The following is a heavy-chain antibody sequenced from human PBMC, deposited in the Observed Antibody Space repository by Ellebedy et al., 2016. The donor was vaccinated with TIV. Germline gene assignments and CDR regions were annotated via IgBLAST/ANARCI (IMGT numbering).Heavy chain of an antibody. CDR1: GGSFSGYY. D-gene: IGHD6-13*01. CDR3: ARDFIPYSSSWGYYYYGMDV. Sequence: GSLRLXXAVYGGSFSGYYWSWIRQPPGKGLEWIGEINHSGSTNYNPSLKSRVTISVDTSKNQFSLKLSSVTAADTAVYYCARDFIPYSSSWGYYYYGMDVWGQGTTVTVSS. CDR2: INHSGST. V-gene: IGHV4-34*01. J-gene: IGHJ6*02.